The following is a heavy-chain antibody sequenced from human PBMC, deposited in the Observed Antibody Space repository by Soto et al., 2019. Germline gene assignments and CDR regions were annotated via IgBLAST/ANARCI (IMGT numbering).Heavy chain of an antibody. Sequence: QVQLVQSGAEVRKPGSSVKVSCKASGGTFSRHAISWVRQAPGQGLEWMGGIIPIFGTANHAQKFQGRVTIIADESTSTVYMELRSLRSEDPAMYYCARGWGYASNVYYYAYWGQGTLLIVSS. V-gene: IGHV1-69*01. CDR3: ARGWGYASNVYYYAY. D-gene: IGHD3-22*01. CDR1: GGTFSRHA. CDR2: IIPIFGTA. J-gene: IGHJ4*02.